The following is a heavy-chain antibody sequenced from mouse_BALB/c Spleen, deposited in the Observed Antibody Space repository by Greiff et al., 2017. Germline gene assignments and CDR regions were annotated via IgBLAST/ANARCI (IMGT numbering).Heavy chain of an antibody. D-gene: IGHD2-4*01. V-gene: IGHV1S81*02. Sequence: QVHVKQSGAELVKPGASVKLSCKASGYTFTSYYMYWVKQRPGQGLEWIGEINPSNGGTNFNEKFKSKATLTVDKSSSTAYMQLSSLTSEDSAVYYCTRYDYDAMAYWGQGTLVTVSA. CDR1: GYTFTSYY. CDR3: TRYDYDAMAY. J-gene: IGHJ3*01. CDR2: INPSNGGT.